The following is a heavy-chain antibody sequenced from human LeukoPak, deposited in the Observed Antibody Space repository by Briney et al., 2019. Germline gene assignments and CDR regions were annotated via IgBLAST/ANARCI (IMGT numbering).Heavy chain of an antibody. Sequence: ESLKISCKGSGYSFTSYWIGWVRQMPGKGLEWMGIIYPGDSDTRYSPSFQGQVTISADKSISTAYLQWSSLKASDTAMYYCARSNYDFWSGYPNWFDPWGQGTLVTVSS. CDR2: IYPGDSDT. CDR1: GYSFTSYW. J-gene: IGHJ5*02. CDR3: ARSNYDFWSGYPNWFDP. D-gene: IGHD3-3*01. V-gene: IGHV5-51*01.